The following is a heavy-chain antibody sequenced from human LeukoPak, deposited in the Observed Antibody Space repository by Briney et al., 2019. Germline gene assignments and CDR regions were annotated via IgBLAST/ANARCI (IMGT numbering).Heavy chain of an antibody. V-gene: IGHV3-48*02. Sequence: PGGSLRLSCAASGFTFSTYSMNWVRQAPGKGLEWVSYISSSSSTISYADSVKGRFTISRDNAKNSLYLQMNSLRDEDTAVYYCARAIAARRFADYWGQGTLATVSS. D-gene: IGHD6-6*01. CDR3: ARAIAARRFADY. CDR1: GFTFSTYS. CDR2: ISSSSSTI. J-gene: IGHJ4*02.